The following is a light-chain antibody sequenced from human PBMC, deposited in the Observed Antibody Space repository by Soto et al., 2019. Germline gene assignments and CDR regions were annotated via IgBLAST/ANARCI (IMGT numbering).Light chain of an antibody. Sequence: DIQLTQSPSTLSASVGDRVTITCRTSQSIVSWLAWYQQKPGQAPKLLIYTSSTVESGVPSRFSGSGSGTEFTLTISSLQPDDFATYYCQQYHKYPRTFGKGTRVEIK. CDR2: TSS. J-gene: IGKJ1*01. CDR3: QQYHKYPRT. CDR1: QSIVSW. V-gene: IGKV1-5*03.